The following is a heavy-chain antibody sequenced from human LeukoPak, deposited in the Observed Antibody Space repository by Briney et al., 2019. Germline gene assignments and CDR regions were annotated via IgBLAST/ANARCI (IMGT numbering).Heavy chain of an antibody. CDR2: IRSKADNYAT. CDR3: TQSNY. V-gene: IGHV3-73*01. J-gene: IGHJ4*02. Sequence: GGSLRLSCEASGFTFSDSTMHWVRQASGKGLEWVGRIRSKADNYATAYAASVQGRCTISRDDSKSTAYLQLNSLKTEDTAVYYCTQSNYWGQGALVTVSS. CDR1: GFTFSDST.